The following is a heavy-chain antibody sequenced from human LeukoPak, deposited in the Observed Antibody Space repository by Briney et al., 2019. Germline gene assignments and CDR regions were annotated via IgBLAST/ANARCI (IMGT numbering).Heavy chain of an antibody. CDR3: ARVGAHSSSWYDYYYYYMDV. D-gene: IGHD6-13*01. J-gene: IGHJ6*03. Sequence: SETLSLTCTVSGYSISSGYYWGWIRQPPGKGLEWIGSIYHSGSTYYNPSLKSRVTISVDTSKNQFSLKLSSVTAADTAVYYCARVGAHSSSWYDYYYYYMDVWGKGTTVTVSS. CDR2: IYHSGST. CDR1: GYSISSGYY. V-gene: IGHV4-38-2*02.